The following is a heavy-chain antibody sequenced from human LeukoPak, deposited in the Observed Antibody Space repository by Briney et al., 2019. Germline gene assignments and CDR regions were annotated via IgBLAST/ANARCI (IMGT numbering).Heavy chain of an antibody. V-gene: IGHV4-4*07. CDR1: GASISSDY. J-gene: IGHJ4*02. D-gene: IGHD3-10*01. CDR3: ARDYYGSGSYKSYFEN. CDR2: MYTSGST. Sequence: SETLSLTCTVSGASISSDYWSWIRQSAGKGLEWIGRMYTSGSTQYNPSLKSRVTISVDKSKNQLSLKLSSVTAADTAVYYCARDYYGSGSYKSYFENWGQGTQVTVSS.